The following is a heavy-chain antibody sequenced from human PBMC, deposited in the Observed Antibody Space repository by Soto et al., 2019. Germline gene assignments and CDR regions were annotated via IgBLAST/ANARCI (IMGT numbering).Heavy chain of an antibody. Sequence: ASVKVSCKASGYTLTGYYIHWVRQAPGQGLEWMGRINPSDGSTSYTQKLQGRLFMTRDTSTSTVFMELGSLKSQDTALYFCAREGSGYYFVLWGQGTLVTVSS. CDR3: AREGSGYYFVL. J-gene: IGHJ4*02. D-gene: IGHD3-22*01. V-gene: IGHV1-46*01. CDR2: INPSDGST. CDR1: GYTLTGYY.